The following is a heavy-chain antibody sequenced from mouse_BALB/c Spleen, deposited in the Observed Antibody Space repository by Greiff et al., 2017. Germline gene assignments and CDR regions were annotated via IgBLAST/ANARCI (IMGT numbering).Heavy chain of an antibody. CDR3: ARNYRYETWFAY. CDR1: GYSITSDYA. CDR2: ISYSGST. Sequence: EVQGVESGPGLVKPSQSLSLTCTVTGYSITSDYAWNWIRQFPGNKLEWMGYISYSGSTSYNPSLKSRISITRDTSKNQFFLQLNSVTTEDTATYYCARNYRYETWFAYWGQGTLVTVSA. D-gene: IGHD2-14*01. V-gene: IGHV3-2*02. J-gene: IGHJ3*01.